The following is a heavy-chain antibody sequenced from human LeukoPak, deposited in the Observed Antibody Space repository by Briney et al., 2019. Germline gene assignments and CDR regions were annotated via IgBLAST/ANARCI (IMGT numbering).Heavy chain of an antibody. CDR3: IRTLIVATSPYMDV. J-gene: IGHJ6*03. CDR1: GFTFSSYW. Sequence: QTGGSLRLSCAASGFTFSSYWMRGVGHAPGKGLVWVSRVNSDGTGTTYADSVEGRFTISRDNAKNTVYLQMNSLRAEDTAIYYCIRTLIVATSPYMDVWGKGTTVTVSS. V-gene: IGHV3-74*01. D-gene: IGHD5-12*01. CDR2: VNSDGTGT.